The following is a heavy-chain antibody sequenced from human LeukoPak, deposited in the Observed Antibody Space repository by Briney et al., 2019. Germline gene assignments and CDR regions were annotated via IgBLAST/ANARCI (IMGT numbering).Heavy chain of an antibody. J-gene: IGHJ4*02. CDR2: INPNSGGT. D-gene: IGHD3-9*01. CDR3: ARARDDILTGYLN. CDR1: GYTFTGYY. V-gene: IGHV1-2*02. Sequence: ASVKVSCKASGYTFTGYYMHWVRQAPRQGLEWMGWINPNSGGTNYAQKFQGRVTMTRDTSISTAYMELSRLRSDDTAVYYCARARDDILTGYLNWGQGTLVTVSS.